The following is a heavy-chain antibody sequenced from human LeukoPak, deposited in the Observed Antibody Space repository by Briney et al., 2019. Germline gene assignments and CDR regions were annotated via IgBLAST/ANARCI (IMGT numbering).Heavy chain of an antibody. Sequence: PGGSLRLACAAAGLSFSSYSMNWVRQPPGNGLEWVSYISGDGNAKHYTDSGKGRFTISRDNAKNALYLQMNSQRAEDSAVYFCARDYVYAFDYWGQGTLVTVSS. CDR3: ARDYVYAFDY. D-gene: IGHD2/OR15-2a*01. CDR2: ISGDGNAK. J-gene: IGHJ4*02. CDR1: GLSFSSYS. V-gene: IGHV3-48*01.